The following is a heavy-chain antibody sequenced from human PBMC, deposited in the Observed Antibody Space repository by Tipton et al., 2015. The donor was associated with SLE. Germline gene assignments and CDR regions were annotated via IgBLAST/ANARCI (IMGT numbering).Heavy chain of an antibody. V-gene: IGHV3-20*04. CDR3: ARDSSSWHFDY. J-gene: IGHJ4*02. D-gene: IGHD6-13*01. CDR1: GFTFDDYG. Sequence: SLRLSCAASGFTFDDYGMSWVRQAPGKGLEWVSGINWNGGSTGYADSVKGRFTISRDIAKNSLYLQMNSLRAEDTAVHYCARDSSSWHFDYWGQGTLVTVSS. CDR2: INWNGGST.